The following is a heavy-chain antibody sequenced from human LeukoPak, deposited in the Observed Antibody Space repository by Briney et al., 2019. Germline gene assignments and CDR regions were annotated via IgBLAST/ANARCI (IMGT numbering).Heavy chain of an antibody. V-gene: IGHV5-51*01. J-gene: IGHJ6*02. CDR3: ARRTYDFWSGYYYGMDV. CDR2: IYPGDSDT. D-gene: IGHD3-3*01. Sequence: GESLKISCKGSGYSFTSYWIGWVRQMPGKGLEWMGIIYPGDSDTRYSPSFQGQVTISADKSISTAYLQWSSLKASDTAMYYCARRTYDFWSGYYYGMDVWGQGTTVTVSS. CDR1: GYSFTSYW.